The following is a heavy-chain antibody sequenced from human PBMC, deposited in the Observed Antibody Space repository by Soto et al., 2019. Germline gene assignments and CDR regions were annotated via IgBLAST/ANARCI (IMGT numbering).Heavy chain of an antibody. V-gene: IGHV4-31*03. CDR2: IYYSGST. J-gene: IGHJ3*02. Sequence: QVQLQESGPGLVKPSQTLSLTCTVSGGSISSGGYYWSWIRQHPGKGLEWIGYIYYSGSTYYNPSLKSRVTISVDTSKNQFSLKLSSVTAADTAVYYCARDRRYCSGGSCSFHDAFDIWGQGTMVTVSS. CDR1: GGSISSGGYY. D-gene: IGHD2-15*01. CDR3: ARDRRYCSGGSCSFHDAFDI.